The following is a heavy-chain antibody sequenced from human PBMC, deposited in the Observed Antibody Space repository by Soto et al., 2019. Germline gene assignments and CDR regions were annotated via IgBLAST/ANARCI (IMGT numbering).Heavy chain of an antibody. CDR1: GDSIRSGIYY. J-gene: IGHJ6*02. CDR2: AYYSGMT. Sequence: SETLSVTCTVSGDSIRSGIYYWGWIRQPPGKGLEWIGSAYYSGMTHYGPSLRGRVTISVDTSKNHFALRLSSVSAADTATYPCERPPAEGVIAGGAMDVWGHGTTGT. V-gene: IGHV4-39*02. D-gene: IGHD2-8*01. CDR3: ERPPAEGVIAGGAMDV.